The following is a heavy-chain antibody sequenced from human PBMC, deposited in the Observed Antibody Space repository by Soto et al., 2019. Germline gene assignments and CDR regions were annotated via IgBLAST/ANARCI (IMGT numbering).Heavy chain of an antibody. J-gene: IGHJ3*02. V-gene: IGHV1-46*01. CDR3: ARDSPHDYFDSSGYDALDI. D-gene: IGHD3-22*01. CDR2: INPSEGST. Sequence: ASVKVSCKASGYTLTNYYIHWVRQAPGQGLEWMGIINPSEGSTDYPQKFRGRVSLTTDTSTTTVYMELSSLSSEDTAVYYCARDSPHDYFDSSGYDALDIWGQGTMVTV. CDR1: GYTLTNYY.